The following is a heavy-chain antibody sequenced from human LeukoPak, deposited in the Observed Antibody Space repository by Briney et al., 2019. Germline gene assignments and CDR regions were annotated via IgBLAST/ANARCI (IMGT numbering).Heavy chain of an antibody. Sequence: PSETLPLTCTVSGGSISSYYWSWIRQPPGKGLEWIGYIYYSGSTNYNPSLKSRVTISVDTSKNQFSLKLSSVTAADTAVYYCARVGYVDIVATTIRGWFDPWGQGTLVTVSS. D-gene: IGHD5-12*01. CDR2: IYYSGST. CDR1: GGSISSYY. V-gene: IGHV4-59*01. CDR3: ARVGYVDIVATTIRGWFDP. J-gene: IGHJ5*02.